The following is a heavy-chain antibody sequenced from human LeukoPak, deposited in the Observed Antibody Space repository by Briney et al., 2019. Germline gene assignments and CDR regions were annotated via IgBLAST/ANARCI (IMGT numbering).Heavy chain of an antibody. CDR2: ISGSGGST. D-gene: IGHD1-20*01. CDR3: AKGGYNWNYFDY. Sequence: GGSLRLSCAASGFTFSSYAMSWVRQAPGKGLEWVSAISGSGGSTYYADSVKGRFTISRGNSKNTLYLQMNSLRAEDTAVYYCAKGGYNWNYFDYWGQGTLVTVSS. V-gene: IGHV3-23*01. J-gene: IGHJ4*02. CDR1: GFTFSSYA.